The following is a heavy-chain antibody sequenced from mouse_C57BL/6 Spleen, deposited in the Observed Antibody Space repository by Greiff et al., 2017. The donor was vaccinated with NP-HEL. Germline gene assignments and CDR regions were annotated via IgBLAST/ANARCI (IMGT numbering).Heavy chain of an antibody. CDR2: ISSGSSTI. CDR3: ARRYGSSYGYWYFDV. Sequence: EVKLMESGGGLVKPGGSLKLSCAASGFTFSDYGMHWVRQAPEKGLEWVAYISSGSSTIYYADTVKGRFTISRDNAKNTLFLQMTSLRSKDTAMYYCARRYGSSYGYWYFDVWGTGTTVTVSS. J-gene: IGHJ1*03. V-gene: IGHV5-17*01. CDR1: GFTFSDYG. D-gene: IGHD1-1*01.